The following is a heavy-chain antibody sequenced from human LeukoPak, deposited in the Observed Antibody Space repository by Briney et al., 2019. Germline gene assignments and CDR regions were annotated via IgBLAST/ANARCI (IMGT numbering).Heavy chain of an antibody. D-gene: IGHD3-22*01. CDR3: ARGPYSYDSSGAFDI. CDR1: GDSLSSGYYF. Sequence: PSETLSLTCSVSGDSLSSGYYFWGWIRQPPGEGLEWIGRISSSGNTHYNPSLESRVTISVDTSKNQFSLRLGSVTAADTSVYFCARGPYSYDSSGAFDIWGQGTMVTVSS. V-gene: IGHV4-61*02. CDR2: ISSSGNT. J-gene: IGHJ3*02.